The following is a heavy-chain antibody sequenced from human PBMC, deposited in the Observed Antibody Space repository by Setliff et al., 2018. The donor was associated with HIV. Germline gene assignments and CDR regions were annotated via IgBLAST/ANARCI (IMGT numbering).Heavy chain of an antibody. CDR2: INPNSGGT. V-gene: IGHV1-2*02. Sequence: ASVKVSCKASGYTFTGYYMHWVRQAPGQGLEWMGWINPNSGGTNYAQKFQGRVTMTRDTSISTAYMELSRLRSDDTAVYYCARGGGSQLLAYYYYYYMDVWGKGTTVTVSS. CDR1: GYTFTGYY. D-gene: IGHD6-19*01. J-gene: IGHJ6*03. CDR3: ARGGGSQLLAYYYYYYMDV.